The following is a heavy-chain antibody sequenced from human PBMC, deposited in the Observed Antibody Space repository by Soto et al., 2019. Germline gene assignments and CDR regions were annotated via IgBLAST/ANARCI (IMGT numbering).Heavy chain of an antibody. CDR2: INAGNGNT. D-gene: IGHD3-10*01. Sequence: ASVKVSCKASGYTFTSYAMHWVRQAPGRRLEWMGWINAGNGNTKYSQKFQGRVTITRDTSASTAYMELSSLRSEDTAVYYCARPGEAGGKRGPYFDSWGQGTLVTVSS. CDR3: ARPGEAGGKRGPYFDS. V-gene: IGHV1-3*01. CDR1: GYTFTSYA. J-gene: IGHJ4*02.